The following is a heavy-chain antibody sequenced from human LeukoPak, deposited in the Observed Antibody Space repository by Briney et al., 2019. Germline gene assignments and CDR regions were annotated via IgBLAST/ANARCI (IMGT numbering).Heavy chain of an antibody. CDR2: ISWNSDNI. J-gene: IGHJ6*04. D-gene: IGHD2-21*01. V-gene: IGHV3-9*01. Sequence: PGRSLRLSCAASGFTFDDYAMHWVRQAPGKGLEWVSGISWNSDNIGYADSVKGRFTISRDNAKNSLYLQMNSLRAEDTALYYCAKDIVLDVWGKGTTVTVSS. CDR3: AKDIVLDV. CDR1: GFTFDDYA.